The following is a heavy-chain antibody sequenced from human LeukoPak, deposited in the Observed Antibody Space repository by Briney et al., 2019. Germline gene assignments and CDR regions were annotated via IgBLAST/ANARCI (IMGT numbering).Heavy chain of an antibody. CDR3: ARGYYGRGDY. D-gene: IGHD3-10*02. CDR1: GGSISSYY. J-gene: IGHJ4*02. V-gene: IGHV4-59*01. CDR2: IYYSGST. Sequence: SETLSLTCTVSGGSISSYYWSWIRQPPGKGLEWIGYIYYSGSTNYNPSLKSRVTISVDTSKNQFSLKLSSVTAADTAVYYCARGYYGRGDYWGQGTLVTVSS.